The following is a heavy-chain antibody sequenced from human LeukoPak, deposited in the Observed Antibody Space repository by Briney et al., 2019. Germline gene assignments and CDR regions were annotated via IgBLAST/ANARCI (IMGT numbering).Heavy chain of an antibody. CDR3: AKWTREWLRFWPPPRLDY. V-gene: IGHV3-23*01. J-gene: IGHJ4*02. CDR2: ISGSGSST. D-gene: IGHD5-12*01. CDR1: GSTLSSHA. Sequence: PGESLILSCAVSGSTLSSHAMSWVRQPPGKGLGWVSAISGSGSSTNYADSEKGRFTISRDKSKHPLYLQMNSLRAEDAAVYDCAKWTREWLRFWPPPRLDYWGQGTLVTVSS.